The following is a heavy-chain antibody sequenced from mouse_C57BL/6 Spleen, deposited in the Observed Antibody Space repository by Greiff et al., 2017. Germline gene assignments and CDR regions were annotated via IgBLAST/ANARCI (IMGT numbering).Heavy chain of an antibody. CDR1: GYTFTSYW. CDR3: ARSDYYGNFRFDY. Sequence: QVQLQQPGAELVRPGTSVKLSCKASGYTFTSYWMHWVQQRPGQGLEWIGVIDPSDSYTNYNQKFKGQTTFTVDKSSSTAYMQRSSLTSDDSAVYYCARSDYYGNFRFDYWGQGTTLTVSS. V-gene: IGHV1-59*01. D-gene: IGHD2-1*01. CDR2: IDPSDSYT. J-gene: IGHJ2*01.